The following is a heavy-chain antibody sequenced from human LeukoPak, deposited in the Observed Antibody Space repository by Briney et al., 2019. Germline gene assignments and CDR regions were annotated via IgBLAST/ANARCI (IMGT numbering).Heavy chain of an antibody. D-gene: IGHD1-1*01. CDR2: IKHDGSET. V-gene: IGHV3-7*01. Sequence: PGGSLRLSCAASGFTFSNYWMSWVRQAPGRGLEWVANIKHDGSETYYVDSVKGRFTISRDTSKNSLYLQMNSLRAEDMAMYYCARDQGTTGTTGYNWFDPWGQGTLVTVSS. J-gene: IGHJ5*02. CDR3: ARDQGTTGTTGYNWFDP. CDR1: GFTFSNYW.